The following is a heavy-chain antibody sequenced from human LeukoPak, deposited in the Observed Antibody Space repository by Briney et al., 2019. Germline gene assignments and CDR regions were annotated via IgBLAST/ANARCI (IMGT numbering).Heavy chain of an antibody. CDR1: GGSISSSSYY. V-gene: IGHV4-39*07. D-gene: IGHD3-22*01. J-gene: IGHJ4*02. CDR2: IYYSGST. Sequence: PSETLSLTCTVSGGSISSSSYYWGWIRQPPGKGLEWIGSIYYSGSTYYNPSLKSRVTISVDTSKNQFSLKLSSVTAADTAVYYCARILDSSGYYYAGAFDYWGQGTLVIVSS. CDR3: ARILDSSGYYYAGAFDY.